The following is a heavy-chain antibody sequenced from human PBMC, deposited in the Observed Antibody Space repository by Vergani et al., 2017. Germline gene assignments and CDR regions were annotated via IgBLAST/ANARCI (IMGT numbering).Heavy chain of an antibody. CDR3: ARPRFTPYCSGGSCHAEDFQH. V-gene: IGHV1-69*13. J-gene: IGHJ1*01. CDR1: GVTFSSYA. CDR2: IIPIFGTA. D-gene: IGHD2-15*01. Sequence: QVQLVQSGAEVKKPGSSVKVSCKASGVTFSSYAISWVRQAPGQGLEWMGRIIPIFGTANYAQKFQGRVTITADESTSTAYMELSSLRSEDTAVYYCARPRFTPYCSGGSCHAEDFQHWGQGTLVTVSS.